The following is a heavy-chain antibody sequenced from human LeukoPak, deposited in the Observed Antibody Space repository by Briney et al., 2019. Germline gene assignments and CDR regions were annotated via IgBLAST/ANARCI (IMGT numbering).Heavy chain of an antibody. Sequence: SETLSLTCTVSGVSVSSGSYYWSWIRQPPGKGLEWIGYIYYSGSTNYNPSLKSRVTISVDTSKNQFSLKLSSVTAADTAVYYCARESKWGVAVAGHYYYGMDVWGQGTTVTVSS. D-gene: IGHD6-19*01. CDR1: GVSVSSGSYY. CDR3: ARESKWGVAVAGHYYYGMDV. J-gene: IGHJ6*02. V-gene: IGHV4-61*01. CDR2: IYYSGST.